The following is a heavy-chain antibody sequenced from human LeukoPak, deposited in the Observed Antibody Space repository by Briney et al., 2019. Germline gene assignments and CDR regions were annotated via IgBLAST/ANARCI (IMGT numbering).Heavy chain of an antibody. J-gene: IGHJ4*02. V-gene: IGHV1-24*01. CDR3: ATGVITFGGVIETDH. CDR1: GYTLTELS. D-gene: IGHD3-16*02. CDR2: FDPEDGET. Sequence: GASVKVSCKVSGYTLTELSMHWVRQAPGKGLEWMGGFDPEDGETIYAQKFQGRVTMTEDTSTDTAYMELSSLRSEDTAVYYCATGVITFGGVIETDHWGQGTLVTVSS.